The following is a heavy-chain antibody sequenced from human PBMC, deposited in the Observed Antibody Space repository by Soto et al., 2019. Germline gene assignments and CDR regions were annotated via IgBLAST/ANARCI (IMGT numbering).Heavy chain of an antibody. V-gene: IGHV1-69*13. CDR2: IIPIFGTA. CDR1: GGTFSSYA. D-gene: IGHD3-9*01. Sequence: SVKVSCKASGGTFSSYAISWVRQAPGQGLEWMGGIIPIFGTANYAQKFQGRVTITADESTSTAYMELSSLRSEDTAVYYCARDNPYYDILTGYPFDPWGQGTLVTVSS. CDR3: ARDNPYYDILTGYPFDP. J-gene: IGHJ5*02.